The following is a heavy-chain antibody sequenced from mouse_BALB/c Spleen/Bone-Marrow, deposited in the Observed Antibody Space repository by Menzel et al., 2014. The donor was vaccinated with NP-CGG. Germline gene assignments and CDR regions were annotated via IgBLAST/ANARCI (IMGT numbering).Heavy chain of an antibody. Sequence: EVQVVESGGGLVKPGGSLKLSCAASGFTFSTYVMSWVRQTPEKRLEWVASISTSGSTYYPDSVRGRFTISRDNARNILYLQMTSLRSEDTATYYCARWDNHYAMDYWGQGTSVIVSS. CDR3: ARWDNHYAMDY. D-gene: IGHD4-1*01. V-gene: IGHV5-6-5*01. CDR2: ISTSGST. J-gene: IGHJ4*01. CDR1: GFTFSTYV.